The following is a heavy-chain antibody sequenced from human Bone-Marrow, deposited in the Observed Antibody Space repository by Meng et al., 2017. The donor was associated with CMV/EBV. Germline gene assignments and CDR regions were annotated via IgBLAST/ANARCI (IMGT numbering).Heavy chain of an antibody. CDR2: IKQDGSEK. Sequence: GGSMRLSCAVSGFAFSSYWMSWVRQAPGKGLEWVANIKQDGSEKYYMDSVKGRFTITRDNSKNTLYLQMNSLRAEDTAIYYCAIQTGGFTSADYFDFWGQGTLVTVSS. CDR1: GFAFSSYW. V-gene: IGHV3-7*01. D-gene: IGHD2-8*02. J-gene: IGHJ4*02. CDR3: AIQTGGFTSADYFDF.